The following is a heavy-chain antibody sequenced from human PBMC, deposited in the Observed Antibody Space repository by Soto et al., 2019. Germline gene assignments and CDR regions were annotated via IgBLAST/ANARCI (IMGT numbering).Heavy chain of an antibody. Sequence: EVQLVESGGGLVQPGGSLRLSCAASGFTFSSYWMSWVRQAPGKGLEWVANIKQDGSEKNYVDSVKGRFTISRDNAKNSLYLQMNSLRGEETAVYHCARSQVAIPGDDWGQGTLVTVSS. CDR1: GFTFSSYW. V-gene: IGHV3-7*01. CDR3: ARSQVAIPGDD. J-gene: IGHJ4*02. D-gene: IGHD5-12*01. CDR2: IKQDGSEK.